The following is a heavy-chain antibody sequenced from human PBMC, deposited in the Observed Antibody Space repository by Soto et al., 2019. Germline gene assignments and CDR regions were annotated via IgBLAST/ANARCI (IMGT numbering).Heavy chain of an antibody. J-gene: IGHJ4*02. CDR3: ARESVVYYYDSSGYYSKVDY. V-gene: IGHV1-18*01. CDR1: GYTFTSYG. Sequence: GASVKVSCKASGYTFTSYGISWVRQAPGQGLEWMGWISAYNGNTNYAQKLQGRVTMTTDTSTSTAYMELRSLRSDDTAVYYCARESVVYYYDSSGYYSKVDYWGQGTLVTVSS. CDR2: ISAYNGNT. D-gene: IGHD3-22*01.